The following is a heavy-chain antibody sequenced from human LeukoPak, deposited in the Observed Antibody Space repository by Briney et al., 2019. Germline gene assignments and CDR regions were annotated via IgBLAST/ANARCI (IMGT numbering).Heavy chain of an antibody. Sequence: SETLSLTCTVSGGSISSSSYYWGWIRQPPEKGLEWIGGIFYSGSTYYNPSLKSRVTISVDASKNQFSLKLSSVTAADTAVYYCARRGRGREGRDGYNSGKYFDYWGQGTLVTVSS. V-gene: IGHV4-39*07. CDR2: IFYSGST. J-gene: IGHJ4*02. D-gene: IGHD5-24*01. CDR3: ARRGRGREGRDGYNSGKYFDY. CDR1: GGSISSSSYY.